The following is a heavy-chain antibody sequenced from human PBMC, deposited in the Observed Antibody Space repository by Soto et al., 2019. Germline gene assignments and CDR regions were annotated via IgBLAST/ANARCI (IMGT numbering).Heavy chain of an antibody. D-gene: IGHD2-21*01. V-gene: IGHV3-74*01. CDR1: GFTFSGYW. CDR2: IKNDGSST. J-gene: IGHJ4*02. CDR3: ASKDWFDY. Sequence: GGSLRLSCAASGFTFSGYWMHWVRQAPGKGLEWVSRIKNDGSSTTYADSVKGRFTISRDNAKSTLYLQMNSLRAEDTAVYYCASKDWFDYWGQGTLVTVSS.